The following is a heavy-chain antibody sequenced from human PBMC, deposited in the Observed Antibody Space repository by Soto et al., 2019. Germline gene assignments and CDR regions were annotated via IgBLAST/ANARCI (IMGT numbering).Heavy chain of an antibody. J-gene: IGHJ5*01. CDR3: GRSSSMLGAGWSDS. CDR2: VSGYNYNT. Sequence: ASVKVSCKASGYSFRSYGINWVRRAPGQGLEWIGWVSGYNYNTKYAQKLQGRITVTADTSTNTAYMELRSLRSDDTAVYYCGRSSSMLGAGWSDSWGRGTLVTVYS. D-gene: IGHD2-8*01. V-gene: IGHV1-18*01. CDR1: GYSFRSYG.